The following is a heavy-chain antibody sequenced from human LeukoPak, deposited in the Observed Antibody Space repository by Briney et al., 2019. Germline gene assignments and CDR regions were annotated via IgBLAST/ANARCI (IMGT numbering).Heavy chain of an antibody. CDR1: GITFSSYS. D-gene: IGHD2-15*01. CDR2: ISSCGSTK. J-gene: IGHJ4*02. Sequence: GGSLRLSCGASGITFSSYSMNWVRQAPGKGLEWVSYISSCGSTKYYADSVKGRFTISRDNARNSLYLQMNSLRAEDTAVYFCAKGVDYCSGGSCPADYWGPGTLVTVSS. V-gene: IGHV3-48*01. CDR3: AKGVDYCSGGSCPADY.